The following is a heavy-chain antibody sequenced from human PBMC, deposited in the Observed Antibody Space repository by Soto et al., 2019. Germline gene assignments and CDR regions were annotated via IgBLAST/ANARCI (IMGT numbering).Heavy chain of an antibody. Sequence: QVQLVESGGGVVQPGTSLRLSCVGSGFTFRSYVIHWVRQAPGKGLEWVALTSYDGSNKDYGDSGKGRFTISRDNSRNTVELQKDSLRREDTALYYCARWGTTGGLDVWGQGTLVPVSS. CDR2: TSYDGSNK. J-gene: IGHJ1*01. D-gene: IGHD3-16*01. CDR1: GFTFRSYV. V-gene: IGHV3-33*05. CDR3: ARWGTTGGLDV.